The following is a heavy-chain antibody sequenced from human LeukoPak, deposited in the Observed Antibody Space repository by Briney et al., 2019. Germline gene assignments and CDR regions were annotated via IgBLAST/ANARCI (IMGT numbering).Heavy chain of an antibody. CDR1: GYTFTDYY. Sequence: GASVKVSCKASGYTFTDYYMHWVRQAPGQGLEWMGRINPNSGGTNYAQKFQGRVTMTRDTSISTAYMELSRLRSDDTAVYYCARGESVVPAAKGYYYMDVWGKGTTVTVSS. CDR3: ARGESVVPAAKGYYYMDV. J-gene: IGHJ6*03. CDR2: INPNSGGT. D-gene: IGHD2-2*01. V-gene: IGHV1-2*06.